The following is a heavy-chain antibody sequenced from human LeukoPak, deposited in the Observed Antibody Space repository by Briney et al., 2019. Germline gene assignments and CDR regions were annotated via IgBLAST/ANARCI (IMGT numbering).Heavy chain of an antibody. J-gene: IGHJ6*03. CDR1: GYTLPELS. CDR3: ATRSSGYPNYYYYMDV. Sequence: ASVKVSCQGSGYTLPELSMHWVRQAPGKGRAWMGGFDPEDGETIYAQKFQGRVTMTEDSSTDAAYMELSSLRSEDTAVYCCATRSSGYPNYYYYMDVWGKGTTVTVSS. CDR2: FDPEDGET. D-gene: IGHD3-22*01. V-gene: IGHV1-24*01.